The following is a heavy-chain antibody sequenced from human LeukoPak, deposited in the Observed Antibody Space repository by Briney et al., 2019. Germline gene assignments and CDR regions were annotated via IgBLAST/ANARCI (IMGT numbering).Heavy chain of an antibody. Sequence: SGTLSLTCAVSGGSISSSNWWSWVRQPPGKGLEWIGEIYHSGSTNYNPSLKSRVTISVDTSKDQFSLRLTSVTAADTAVYHCVRLSVVSPHRYFDLWGRGTLVTVSS. CDR3: VRLSVVSPHRYFDL. D-gene: IGHD4-23*01. CDR2: IYHSGST. J-gene: IGHJ2*01. CDR1: GGSISSSNW. V-gene: IGHV4-4*02.